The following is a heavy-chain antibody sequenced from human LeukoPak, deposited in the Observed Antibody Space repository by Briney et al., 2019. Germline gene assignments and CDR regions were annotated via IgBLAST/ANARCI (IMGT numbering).Heavy chain of an antibody. V-gene: IGHV3-23*01. D-gene: IGHD6-19*01. J-gene: IGHJ5*02. Sequence: GGSLRLSCAASGFTFSSYAMGWVRQAPGKGLEWVSAISGSGGSTYYANSVKGRFTISRDNSKNTLYLQMNSLRAEDTAVYYCAKDPGDSSGWPNWFDPWGQGTLVTVSS. CDR1: GFTFSSYA. CDR3: AKDPGDSSGWPNWFDP. CDR2: ISGSGGST.